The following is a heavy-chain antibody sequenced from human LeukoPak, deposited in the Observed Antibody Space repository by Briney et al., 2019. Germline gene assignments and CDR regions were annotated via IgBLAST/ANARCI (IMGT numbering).Heavy chain of an antibody. CDR2: IYPGDSDT. CDR3: VRHGLGSSWFGFDY. D-gene: IGHD6-13*01. Sequence: GESLQISCQTSGYNFTNYWSGWVRQLPGKGLEWMAIIYPGDSDTRYNPSFQGQVTISADKSISTAYLQWSSLKASDSAMYYCVRHGLGSSWFGFDYWGQGTLVTVSS. V-gene: IGHV5-51*01. CDR1: GYNFTNYW. J-gene: IGHJ4*02.